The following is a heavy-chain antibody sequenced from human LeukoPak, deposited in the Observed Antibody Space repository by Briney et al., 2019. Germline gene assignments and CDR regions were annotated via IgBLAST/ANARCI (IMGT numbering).Heavy chain of an antibody. CDR3: AKDIVRGERAYYHCYLDV. D-gene: IGHD3-10*01. J-gene: IGHJ6*03. CDR1: GFTFSSYA. CDR2: ISGRGGST. V-gene: IGHV3-23*01. Sequence: PGGSLRLSCVASGFTFSSYAMTWVRQAPGKGLEWVSAISGRGGSTYYADSVGGRFTISRDNSKDTLYLQLNSLRAEDTAVYYCAKDIVRGERAYYHCYLDVWGKGTTVTVSS.